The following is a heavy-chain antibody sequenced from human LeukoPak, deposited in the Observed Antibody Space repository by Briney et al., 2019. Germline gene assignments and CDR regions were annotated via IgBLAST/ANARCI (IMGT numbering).Heavy chain of an antibody. CDR1: GYTFTSYY. J-gene: IGHJ5*02. Sequence: ASVKVSCKASGYTFTSYYMHWVRQAPGQGLEWMGIINPSGGSTSYAQKFQGRVTMTRDTSTSTVYMELSSLRSEDTAVYYCARDGGTVAIHNWFDPWGQGTLVTVSS. CDR2: INPSGGST. V-gene: IGHV1-46*01. D-gene: IGHD4-23*01. CDR3: ARDGGTVAIHNWFDP.